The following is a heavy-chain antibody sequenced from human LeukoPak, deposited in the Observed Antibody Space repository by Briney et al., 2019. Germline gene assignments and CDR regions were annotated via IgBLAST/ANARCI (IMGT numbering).Heavy chain of an antibody. CDR3: ARTTYSSSWYYFDK. Sequence: SETLSLTRTVSGGSISSYYWSWIRQPPGKGLEWIGYIYYSGSTNYNPSLESRVAISVDTSKNQFSLNLTSVSAADTAVYYCARTTYSSSWYYFDKWGQGTLVTASS. V-gene: IGHV4-59*01. J-gene: IGHJ4*02. CDR1: GGSISSYY. D-gene: IGHD6-13*01. CDR2: IYYSGST.